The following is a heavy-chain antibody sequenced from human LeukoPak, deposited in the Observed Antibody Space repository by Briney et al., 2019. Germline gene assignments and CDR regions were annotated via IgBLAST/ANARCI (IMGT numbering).Heavy chain of an antibody. J-gene: IGHJ4*02. D-gene: IGHD3-22*01. CDR3: AQSSGYYYYFDY. CDR1: GGSISSYY. CDR2: IYYSGST. Sequence: SETLSLTCTVSGGSISSYYWSWIRQPPGKGLEWIGYIYYSGSTNYNPSLKSRVTISVDTSKNQFSLKLSSVTAADTAVYYCAQSSGYYYYFDYWGQGTLVTVSS. V-gene: IGHV4-59*08.